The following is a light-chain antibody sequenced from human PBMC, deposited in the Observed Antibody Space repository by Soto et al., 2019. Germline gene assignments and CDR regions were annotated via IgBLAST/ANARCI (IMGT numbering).Light chain of an antibody. CDR2: DAS. V-gene: IGKV1-5*01. Sequence: DVQMTQSPSTLSAYVGDRVTITCRASQIISSWLAWYQQKPGKAPKLLIYDASSLETGVPSRFGGSGSGTEFTLTISSLQPEDFATYYCQQYRTFGQGTKVDI. J-gene: IGKJ1*01. CDR1: QIISSW. CDR3: QQYRT.